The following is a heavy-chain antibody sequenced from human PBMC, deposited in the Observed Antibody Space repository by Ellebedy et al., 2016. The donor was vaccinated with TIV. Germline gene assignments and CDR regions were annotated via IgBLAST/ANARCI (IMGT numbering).Heavy chain of an antibody. J-gene: IGHJ4*02. CDR2: IYYSGIT. V-gene: IGHV4-59*08. Sequence: MPSETLSLSCTVSGGSISSSYWSWIRQPPGMGLEWIGYIYYSGITNYNPSLKSRATISVDTSKNQFSMKLRSVTAADTAVYYCASGGLRGNLDYWGQGTLVTVSS. D-gene: IGHD3-16*01. CDR1: GGSISSSY. CDR3: ASGGLRGNLDY.